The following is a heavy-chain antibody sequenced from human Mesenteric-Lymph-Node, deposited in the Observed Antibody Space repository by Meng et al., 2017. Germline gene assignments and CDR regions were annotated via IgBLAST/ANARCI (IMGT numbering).Heavy chain of an antibody. CDR3: ARGFLSFVRVFDY. CDR1: GGSISSGDSY. D-gene: IGHD2/OR15-2a*01. Sequence: QVQLQESGPGLVKHSQTLSLTCTVSGGSISSGDSYWSWIRQPPGKGLEWIGEINHSGSTNYNPSLKSRVTISVDTSKNQFSLKLSSVTAADTAVYYCARGFLSFVRVFDYWGQGTLVTVSS. CDR2: INHSGST. V-gene: IGHV4-30-4*01. J-gene: IGHJ4*02.